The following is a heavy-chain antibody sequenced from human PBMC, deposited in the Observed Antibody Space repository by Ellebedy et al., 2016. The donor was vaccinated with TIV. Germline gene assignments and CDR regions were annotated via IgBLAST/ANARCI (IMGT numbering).Heavy chain of an antibody. J-gene: IGHJ4*02. CDR3: AGPGGMVSYDY. CDR2: LRGSGGTT. Sequence: GESLKISCAASGFAFSSFWMAWVRQAPGRGLEWVSGLRGSGGTTYYADPVKGRFTISRDKSKNTLYLQMNSLTVEDTAIYYCAGPGGMVSYDYWGQGTRVTVSS. V-gene: IGHV3-23*01. D-gene: IGHD3-16*01. CDR1: GFAFSSFW.